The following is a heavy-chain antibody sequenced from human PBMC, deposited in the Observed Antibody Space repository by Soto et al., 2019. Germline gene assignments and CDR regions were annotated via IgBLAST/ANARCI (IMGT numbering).Heavy chain of an antibody. CDR3: ARAGTVTSLSEDYYYGMDV. CDR2: ISYDGSNK. V-gene: IGHV3-30-3*01. CDR1: GFTFSSYA. J-gene: IGHJ6*02. Sequence: SGGSLRLSCAASGFTFSSYAMHWVRQAPGKGLEWVAVISYDGSNKYYADSVKGRFTISRDNSKNTLYLQMNSLRAEDTAVYCCARAGTVTSLSEDYYYGMDVWGQGTTVTVS. D-gene: IGHD4-4*01.